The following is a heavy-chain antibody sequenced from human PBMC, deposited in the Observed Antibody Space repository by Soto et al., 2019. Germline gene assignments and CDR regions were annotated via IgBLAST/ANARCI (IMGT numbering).Heavy chain of an antibody. CDR3: ARDVVDTAMGNFDY. D-gene: IGHD5-18*01. CDR2: INPSGGST. Sequence: ASVKVSCKASGYTFTSYYMHWVRQAPGQGLEWMGIINPSGGSTSYAQKFQGRVTMPRDTSTGTVYMELSSMISKDTAVYYCARDVVDTAMGNFDYWGQGTLVTVS. V-gene: IGHV1-46*01. CDR1: GYTFTSYY. J-gene: IGHJ4*02.